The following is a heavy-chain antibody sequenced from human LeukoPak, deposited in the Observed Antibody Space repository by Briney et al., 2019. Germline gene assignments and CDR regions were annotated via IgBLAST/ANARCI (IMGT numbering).Heavy chain of an antibody. CDR3: ARATLDN. Sequence: GGSLRLSCAASGFTVSNNYISWVRQAPGKGLEWVSVIYSGGSTKYADSVKARFTISRDNSKNTVYLRMNSLRADDTAVYYCARATLDNWGQGTLVTVSS. J-gene: IGHJ4*02. CDR2: IYSGGST. V-gene: IGHV3-53*01. CDR1: GFTVSNNY.